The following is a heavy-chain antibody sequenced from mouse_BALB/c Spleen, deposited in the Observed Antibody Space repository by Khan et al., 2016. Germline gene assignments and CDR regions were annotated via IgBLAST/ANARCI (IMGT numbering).Heavy chain of an antibody. Sequence: QVQLKQSGAELVRPGSSVKISCKVSGYVFSSYWKNWVKQRPGQGLEWIGQIYPGDGDTYYNGKFKGKVTLTADKSSSTAYMQLSSLTSEDSAVYFCARSTPLADWGQGTLVTVSA. CDR1: GYVFSSYW. CDR2: IYPGDGDT. V-gene: IGHV1-80*01. CDR3: ARSTPLAD. J-gene: IGHJ3*01.